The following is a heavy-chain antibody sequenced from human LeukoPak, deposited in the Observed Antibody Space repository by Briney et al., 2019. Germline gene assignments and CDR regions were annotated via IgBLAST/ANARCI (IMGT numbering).Heavy chain of an antibody. CDR2: SSGSGGST. V-gene: IGHV3-23*01. D-gene: IGHD2-21*02. CDR3: AKGMAYCGGDCSPAGFDY. CDR1: GFTFSSYA. J-gene: IGHJ4*02. Sequence: GGSLRLSCAASGFTFSSYAMSWVRQAPGKGLEWVSASSGSGGSTYYADSVKGRFTISRDNSKNTLYLQMNSLRAEDTAVYYCAKGMAYCGGDCSPAGFDYWGQGTLVTVSS.